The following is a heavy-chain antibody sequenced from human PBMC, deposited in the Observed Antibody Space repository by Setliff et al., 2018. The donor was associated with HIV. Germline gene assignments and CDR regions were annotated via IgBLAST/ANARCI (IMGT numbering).Heavy chain of an antibody. V-gene: IGHV1-2*04. J-gene: IGHJ6*02. CDR2: INPNSGGT. CDR3: ARFHSSGWYNGMDV. Sequence: ASVKVSCKASGYTFTGYYMHWARQAPGQGLEWMGWINPNSGGTNYAQKFQGWVTMTRDTSISTAYMELSRPRSDDTAVYYCARFHSSGWYNGMDVWGQGTTVTVSS. D-gene: IGHD6-19*01. CDR1: GYTFTGYY.